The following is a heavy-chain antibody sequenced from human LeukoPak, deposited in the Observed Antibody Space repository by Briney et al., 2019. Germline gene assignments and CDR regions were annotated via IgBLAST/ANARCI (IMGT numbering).Heavy chain of an antibody. CDR1: GGTFSSYA. CDR2: IIPIFGTA. V-gene: IGHV1-69*01. CDR3: ARVATMIVVVTGHDAFDI. J-gene: IGHJ3*02. Sequence: SVKVSCKASGGTFSSYAISWVRQAPGQGLEWMGGIIPIFGTANYAQKFQGRVTITADESTSTAYMELSSLRSEDTAVYYCARVATMIVVVTGHDAFDIWGQGTMVTVSS. D-gene: IGHD3-22*01.